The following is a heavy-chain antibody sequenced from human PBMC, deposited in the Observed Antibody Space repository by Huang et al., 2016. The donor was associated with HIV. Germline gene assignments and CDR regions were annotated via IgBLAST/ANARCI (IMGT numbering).Heavy chain of an antibody. J-gene: IGHJ3*02. CDR1: GGSFSGHY. CDR2: ISDSGST. V-gene: IGHV4-34*02. CDR3: ARMFKYDSGGYWGNDAFDI. D-gene: IGHD3-22*01. Sequence: QVHLQQWGAELLKPSETLSLTCAVSGGSFSGHYWTWVRQPPGRGLEWIGEISDSGSTTYNPSLKSRVTISGDTSQSQFSLKLNSVTAADTAIYYCARMFKYDSGGYWGNDAFDIWGQGTMVTVSS.